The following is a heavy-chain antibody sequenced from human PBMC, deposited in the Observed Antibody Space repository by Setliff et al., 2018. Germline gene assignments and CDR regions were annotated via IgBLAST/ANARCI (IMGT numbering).Heavy chain of an antibody. CDR2: ISGSGGIT. J-gene: IGHJ6*03. V-gene: IGHV3-23*01. Sequence: GGSLRLSCAASGFTFSSYAMSWVRQAPGKGLEWVSAISGSGGITYYADSVKGRFTISRDNSKNTLYLQMNSLRAEDTAVYYCAKRDYYDSSGYLLPYMDVWGKGTTVTVSS. CDR1: GFTFSSYA. D-gene: IGHD3-22*01. CDR3: AKRDYYDSSGYLLPYMDV.